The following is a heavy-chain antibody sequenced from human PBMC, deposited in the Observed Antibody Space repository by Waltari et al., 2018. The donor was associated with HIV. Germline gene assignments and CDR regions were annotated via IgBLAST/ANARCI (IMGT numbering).Heavy chain of an antibody. CDR3: TNGAGGVGATNN. J-gene: IGHJ4*02. CDR1: GGSVTRRDSY. CDR2: VHSGGRA. D-gene: IGHD1-26*01. Sequence: QLQLQESGPGQAKPSETLFLTCTVSGGSVTRRDSYWGLVRQTPGKGLGWIGSVHSGGRAYYSPSLKSRVTISVDTSNNQFSRRLSSVTATDTAVYYCTNGAGGVGATNNWGPGTVVTVSS. V-gene: IGHV4-39*01.